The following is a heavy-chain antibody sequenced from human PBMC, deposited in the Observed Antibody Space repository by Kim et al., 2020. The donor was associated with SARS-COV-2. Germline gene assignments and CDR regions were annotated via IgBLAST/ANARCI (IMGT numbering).Heavy chain of an antibody. Sequence: GGSLRLSCAASGFTFSSYSMNWVRQAPGKGLEWVSYISSSSSTIYYADSVKGRFTISRDNAKNSLYLQMNSLRDEDTAVYYCARDSEPMVRGVMVAFSYWGQGTLVTVSS. J-gene: IGHJ4*02. D-gene: IGHD3-10*01. V-gene: IGHV3-48*02. CDR1: GFTFSSYS. CDR2: ISSSSSTI. CDR3: ARDSEPMVRGVMVAFSY.